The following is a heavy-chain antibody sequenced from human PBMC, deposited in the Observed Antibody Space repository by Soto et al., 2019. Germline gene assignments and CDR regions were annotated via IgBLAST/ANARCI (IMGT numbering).Heavy chain of an antibody. V-gene: IGHV3-23*01. CDR2: ITRTDST. CDR3: AKALVGEVGATDY. CDR1: GFAFSNYA. Sequence: VGSLRLSCTASGFAFSNYAMSWVRQAPGKGLEWVSAITRTDSTYYADSVKGRFTISRDNSRNTLYLQMNSLGAEDAALYYCAKALVGEVGATDYWGQGTLVTVSS. J-gene: IGHJ4*02. D-gene: IGHD1-26*01.